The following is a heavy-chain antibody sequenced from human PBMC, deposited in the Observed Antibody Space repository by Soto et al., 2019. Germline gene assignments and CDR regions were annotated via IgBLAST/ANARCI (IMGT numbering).Heavy chain of an antibody. D-gene: IGHD3-22*01. V-gene: IGHV4-61*01. Sequence: XETLSLTFTVSCGSVSSGRYYWSWIRQPPGKVLEWIGYIYYSGSTNYNPSLKSRVTISVDTSKNQFSLKLSSVTAADTAVYYCARVFLGITMIVVVITLGGFDDWGQGTLVTVSS. CDR1: CGSVSSGRYY. CDR2: IYYSGST. CDR3: ARVFLGITMIVVVITLGGFDD. J-gene: IGHJ4*02.